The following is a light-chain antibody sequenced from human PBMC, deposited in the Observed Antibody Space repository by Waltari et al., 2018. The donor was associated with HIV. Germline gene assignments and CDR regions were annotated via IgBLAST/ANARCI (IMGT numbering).Light chain of an antibody. CDR3: QQDYNTPPWT. CDR2: LAS. CDR1: QGISNF. Sequence: DIQMTQSPSSLSASVGDRVTITCRASQGISNFLAWYQQKPGKAPRLLLSLASKLESGVPSRFSGSGSGTDYTLTISSLQPEDFATYYCQQDYNTPPWTFGQGTKVEIK. V-gene: IGKV1-NL1*01. J-gene: IGKJ1*01.